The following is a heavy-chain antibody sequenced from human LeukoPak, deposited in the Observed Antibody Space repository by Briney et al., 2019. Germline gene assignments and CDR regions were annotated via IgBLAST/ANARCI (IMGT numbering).Heavy chain of an antibody. J-gene: IGHJ4*02. CDR3: ARETAMLYYFDY. D-gene: IGHD2-2*01. CDR1: GFTFSDYY. Sequence: GGSLRLSCAASGFTFSDYYMSWIRQAPEKGLEWVSYISSSGSTIYYADSVKGRFTISRDNAKNSLYLQMNSLRAEDTAVYYCARETAMLYYFDYWGQGTLVTVSS. V-gene: IGHV3-11*04. CDR2: ISSSGSTI.